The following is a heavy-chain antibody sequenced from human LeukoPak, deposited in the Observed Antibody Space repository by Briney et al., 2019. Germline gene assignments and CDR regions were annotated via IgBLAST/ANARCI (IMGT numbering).Heavy chain of an antibody. Sequence: GGSLRLSCAASGFTFDDYGMNWLRQAPGKGLEWFSGIYWNGDSTGYADSVKGRLTISRDNAKNSLYLQMNSLRAEDTALYYCARVGVDGSGSYYNGGLDYWGQGTLVTVSS. J-gene: IGHJ4*02. CDR1: GFTFDDYG. CDR2: IYWNGDST. V-gene: IGHV3-20*04. D-gene: IGHD3-10*01. CDR3: ARVGVDGSGSYYNGGLDY.